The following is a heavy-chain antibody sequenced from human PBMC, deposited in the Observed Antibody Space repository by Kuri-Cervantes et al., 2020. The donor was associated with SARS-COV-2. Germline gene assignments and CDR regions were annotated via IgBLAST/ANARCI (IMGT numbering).Heavy chain of an antibody. J-gene: IGHJ4*02. Sequence: GESLKISWAASRFPFSSYWMSWVRQAPGKGLEWVANIKEDGSERYYVDSVKGRFTISRDNAKNSLYLQMNNLRAEDTAVYYCARFVIGRAISTAGPGFFDYWGQGTLVTVSS. V-gene: IGHV3-7*03. CDR1: RFPFSSYW. CDR2: IKEDGSER. D-gene: IGHD6-13*01. CDR3: ARFVIGRAISTAGPGFFDY.